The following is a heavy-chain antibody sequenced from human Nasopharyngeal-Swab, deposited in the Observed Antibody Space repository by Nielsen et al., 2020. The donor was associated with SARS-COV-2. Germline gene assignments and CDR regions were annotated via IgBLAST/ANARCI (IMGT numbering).Heavy chain of an antibody. V-gene: IGHV1-2*02. Sequence: ASVKVSCKASGYTFTGYYMNWVRQAPGQGPEWMGWLNPNNGVRNYAEKFQGRVSMTTDTSTTTAFMELTSLRSDDTAVYYCARDVEEWLVVPSLSFDHWGQGTLVTVSS. CDR2: LNPNNGVR. J-gene: IGHJ4*02. CDR3: ARDVEEWLVVPSLSFDH. D-gene: IGHD5-18*01. CDR1: GYTFTGYY.